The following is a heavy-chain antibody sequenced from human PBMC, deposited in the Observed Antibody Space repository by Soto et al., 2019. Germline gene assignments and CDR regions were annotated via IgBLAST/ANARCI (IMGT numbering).Heavy chain of an antibody. D-gene: IGHD2-21*02. Sequence: QVQLVESGGGVVQPGRSLRLSCAASGFTFSTYGMHWVRQAPGKGLEWVAVIWYDGSNKYYADSVKGRFTISRDNSKSTLYLQMNSLRAEDTAVYYCARAGGGNSGRFATFWGQGTLVTVSS. CDR1: GFTFSTYG. V-gene: IGHV3-33*01. CDR2: IWYDGSNK. J-gene: IGHJ4*02. CDR3: ARAGGGNSGRFATF.